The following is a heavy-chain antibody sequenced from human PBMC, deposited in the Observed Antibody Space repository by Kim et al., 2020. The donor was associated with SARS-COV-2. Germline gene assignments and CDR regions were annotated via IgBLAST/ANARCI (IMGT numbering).Heavy chain of an antibody. CDR1: GFTFSSHD. CDR2: IGADGDT. V-gene: IGHV3-13*01. CDR3: VRDLSGRNYYYGMDV. J-gene: IGHJ6*02. Sequence: GGSLRLSCAASGFTFSSHDMHWVRQATGKGLEWVSGIGADGDTYYLGSVRGRFTISRENAKNSLYLQMNSLTVGDTAVYYCVRDLSGRNYYYGMDVWG. D-gene: IGHD1-26*01.